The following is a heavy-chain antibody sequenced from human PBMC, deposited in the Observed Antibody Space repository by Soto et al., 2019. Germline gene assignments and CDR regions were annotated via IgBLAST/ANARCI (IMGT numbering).Heavy chain of an antibody. Sequence: SETLSLTCTVSRGSISSGGYYWSWIRQHPGKGLEWIGYIYYSGSTYYNPSLKSRVTISVDTSKNQFSLKLSSVTAADTAVYSCERNVVAEIGGGYFDYWGQGTLVTV. V-gene: IGHV4-31*03. D-gene: IGHD2-15*01. CDR1: RGSISSGGYY. CDR3: ERNVVAEIGGGYFDY. J-gene: IGHJ4*02. CDR2: IYYSGST.